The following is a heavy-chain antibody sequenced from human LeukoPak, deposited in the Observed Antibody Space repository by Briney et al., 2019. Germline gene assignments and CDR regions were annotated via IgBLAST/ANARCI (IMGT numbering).Heavy chain of an antibody. J-gene: IGHJ6*02. D-gene: IGHD3-9*01. CDR3: ARYVRSFDWGGTDHGMDV. CDR1: NGSVSSDNYY. V-gene: IGHV4-61*01. CDR2: IHYRGST. Sequence: ASETLSLTCAVSNGSVSSDNYYWSWMRPSPGKELEWIGYIHYRGSTNYNPSLNSRVTISVDTSKNQFSLKLSSLTAADTAVYYCARYVRSFDWGGTDHGMDVWGQGTTVTVSS.